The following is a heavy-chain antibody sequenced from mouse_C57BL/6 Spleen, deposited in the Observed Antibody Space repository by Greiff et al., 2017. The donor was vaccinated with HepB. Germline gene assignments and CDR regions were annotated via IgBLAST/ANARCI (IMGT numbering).Heavy chain of an antibody. CDR3: ARLYDGYYDWYFDV. CDR2: INPNYGTT. Sequence: VQLKESGPELVKPGASVKISCKASGYSFTDYNMNWVKQSNGKSLEWIGVINPNYGTTSYNQKFKGKATLTVDQSSSTAYMQLNSLTSEDSAVYYCARLYDGYYDWYFDVWGTGTTVTVSS. J-gene: IGHJ1*03. V-gene: IGHV1-39*01. D-gene: IGHD2-3*01. CDR1: GYSFTDYN.